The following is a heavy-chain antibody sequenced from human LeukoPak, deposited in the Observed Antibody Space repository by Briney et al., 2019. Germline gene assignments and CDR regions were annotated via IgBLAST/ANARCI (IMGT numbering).Heavy chain of an antibody. CDR3: AEAGYSSTWYGSEIDY. CDR2: ISGSGGST. CDR1: GFTFSSYA. V-gene: IGHV3-23*01. Sequence: GGSLRLSCAASGFTFSSYAMSWVRQAPGKGLEWVSAISGSGGSTYYADSVKGRFTLSRDNSKNTLYLQMNSLRADDTAVYYCAEAGYSSTWYGSEIDYWGQGTLVTVSS. J-gene: IGHJ4*02. D-gene: IGHD6-13*01.